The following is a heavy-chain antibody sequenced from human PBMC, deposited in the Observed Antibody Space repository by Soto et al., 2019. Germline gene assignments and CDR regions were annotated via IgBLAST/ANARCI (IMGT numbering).Heavy chain of an antibody. Sequence: SETLSLTCTVAGGSISSSYHYWSWIRQPPGKGLEWIGYIYHSGKTYYNPSLKSRVITSVDTSKNQISLKLSSVTAADTAVYYCARDAGYYLDYWGQGTLVTVSS. CDR3: ARDAGYYLDY. V-gene: IGHV4-30-4*01. D-gene: IGHD3-22*01. CDR1: GGSISSSYHY. CDR2: IYHSGKT. J-gene: IGHJ4*02.